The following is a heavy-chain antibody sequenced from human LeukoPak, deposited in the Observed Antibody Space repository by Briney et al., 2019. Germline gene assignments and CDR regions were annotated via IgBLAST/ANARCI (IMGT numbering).Heavy chain of an antibody. D-gene: IGHD2-2*01. CDR2: IWYDGSNK. Sequence: GGSLRLSCAASGVTFSSYGMHWVRQAPGKGLEWVAVIWYDGSNKYYADSVKGRFTISRDNSKNTLYLQMNSLRAEDTAVYYCAKDRDCSSSTSCLIWSFDYWGQGTLVTVSS. V-gene: IGHV3-33*06. CDR3: AKDRDCSSSTSCLIWSFDY. CDR1: GVTFSSYG. J-gene: IGHJ4*02.